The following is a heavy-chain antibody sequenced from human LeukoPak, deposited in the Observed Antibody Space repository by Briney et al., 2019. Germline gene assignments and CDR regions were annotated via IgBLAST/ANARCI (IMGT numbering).Heavy chain of an antibody. D-gene: IGHD2-21*01. CDR1: GFTFSRYG. V-gene: IGHV3-33*07. CDR2: IWYDVSNK. Sequence: PGGSLRLSCAASGFTFSRYGMYWVRQAPGKGLEWLAVIWYDVSNKYYADSVKGRFTISRDNFNNTLYLQMNSLRAEDTAVYYCARDVGGDRSAFDIWGQGTKVTVSS. CDR3: ARDVGGDRSAFDI. J-gene: IGHJ3*02.